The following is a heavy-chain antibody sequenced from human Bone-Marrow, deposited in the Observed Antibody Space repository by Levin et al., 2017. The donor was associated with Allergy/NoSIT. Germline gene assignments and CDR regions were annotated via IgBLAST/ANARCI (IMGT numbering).Heavy chain of an antibody. CDR3: TRASMAPWGSTDSYYYYGMDV. V-gene: IGHV3-53*01. CDR2: FYAGDFT. Sequence: GGSLRLSCAASGFTVSAYYMSWVRQVPGKGLEWVSVFYAGDFTYYADSVKGRFTISRDNVKNTLSLQMDSLRAEDTAVYFCTRASMAPWGSTDSYYYYGMDVWGQGTTVTVSS. CDR1: GFTVSAYY. D-gene: IGHD7-27*01. J-gene: IGHJ6*02.